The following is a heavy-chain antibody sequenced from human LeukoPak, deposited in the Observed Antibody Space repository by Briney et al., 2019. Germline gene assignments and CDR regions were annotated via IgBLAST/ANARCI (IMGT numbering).Heavy chain of an antibody. CDR3: TRNEI. CDR1: EFTLSNYW. Sequence: GGSLRLSCAASEFTLSNYWMGWVRQVPRKGLEWVASINRDGGEKHYVDSVEGRFTISRDNAKNSLYLQMNSLKAEDTAAYFCTRNEIWGQGTLVTVSS. J-gene: IGHJ4*02. CDR2: INRDGGEK. V-gene: IGHV3-7*01.